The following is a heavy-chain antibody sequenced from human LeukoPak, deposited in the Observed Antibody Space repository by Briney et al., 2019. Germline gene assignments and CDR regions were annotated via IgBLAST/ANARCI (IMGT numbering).Heavy chain of an antibody. CDR1: GDTFSSYG. CDR2: IRAYNGNT. V-gene: IGHV1-18*01. CDR3: ATSSDYYGSGSYYNPDY. Sequence: ASVKVSCKASGDTFSSYGISWVRQAPGQGLEWMGWIRAYNGNTNYAQKLQGRVTMTTDTSTSTAYMELRSLRSEDTAVYYCATSSDYYGSGSYYNPDYWGQGTLVTVSS. J-gene: IGHJ4*02. D-gene: IGHD3-10*01.